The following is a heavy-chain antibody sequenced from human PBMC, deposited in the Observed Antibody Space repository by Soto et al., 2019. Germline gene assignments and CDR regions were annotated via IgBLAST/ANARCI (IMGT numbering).Heavy chain of an antibody. V-gene: IGHV1-18*01. D-gene: IGHD2-15*01. J-gene: IGHJ3*02. CDR1: GYTFTSYG. CDR3: VRLSGYCSGGSCSLGAFDI. Sequence: ASVKVSCKASGYTFTSYGISWLRQAPGQGLEWMGWISAYNGNTNYAQKLQGRVTMTTDTSTSTAYMELRSLRSDDTAVYYCVRLSGYCSGGSCSLGAFDIWGQGTMVTVSS. CDR2: ISAYNGNT.